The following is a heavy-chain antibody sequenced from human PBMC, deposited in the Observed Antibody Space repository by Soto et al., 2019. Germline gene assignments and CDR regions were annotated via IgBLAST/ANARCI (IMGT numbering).Heavy chain of an antibody. D-gene: IGHD3-22*01. J-gene: IGHJ4*02. CDR3: AKDSYDSSGYYYTYPVY. V-gene: IGHV3-30*18. CDR1: GFTFSSYG. CDR2: ISYDGINK. Sequence: GGSLRLSCAASGFTFSSYGMPWVRQAPCKGLEWVAVISYDGINKYYADSVKGRFTISRDNAKNTLYLQMNSLRAEDTAVYYCAKDSYDSSGYYYTYPVYWGQGPLVNVCS.